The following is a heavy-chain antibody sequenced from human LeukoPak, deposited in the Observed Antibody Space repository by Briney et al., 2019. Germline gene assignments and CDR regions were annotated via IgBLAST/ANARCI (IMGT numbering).Heavy chain of an antibody. V-gene: IGHV3-23*01. Sequence: GGSLRLSCAASRFTFSSNAMSWVRQAPGKGLEWVSGISGDGGSTYYADSVRGRFTISRDNSKNTLYLQMNSLRAEDTAVYYCAADTAMPYSPFDYWGQGTLVTVSS. D-gene: IGHD5-18*01. J-gene: IGHJ4*02. CDR3: AADTAMPYSPFDY. CDR2: ISGDGGST. CDR1: RFTFSSNA.